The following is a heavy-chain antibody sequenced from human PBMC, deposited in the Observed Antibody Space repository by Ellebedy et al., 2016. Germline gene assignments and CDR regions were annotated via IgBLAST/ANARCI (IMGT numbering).Heavy chain of an antibody. Sequence: SETLSLTXTVSGGSVSSGSYYWSWIRQPPGKGLEWIGYIYYSGSTNYNPSLKSRVTISVDTSKNQFSLKLSSVTAADTAVYYCARSSATVTTQLGMDVWGQGTTVTVSS. CDR3: ARSSATVTTQLGMDV. V-gene: IGHV4-61*01. D-gene: IGHD4-17*01. J-gene: IGHJ6*02. CDR2: IYYSGST. CDR1: GGSVSSGSYY.